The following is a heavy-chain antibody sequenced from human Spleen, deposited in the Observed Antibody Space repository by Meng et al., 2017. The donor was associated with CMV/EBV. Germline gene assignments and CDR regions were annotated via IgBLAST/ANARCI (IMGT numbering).Heavy chain of an antibody. CDR2: INANSGGT. D-gene: IGHD3-16*01. CDR3: ARDFTSIMVTFGGVNPPDY. V-gene: IGHV1-2*02. CDR1: FTGYY. Sequence: FTGYYIHWVRQAPGQGIEGMGWINANSGGTNYAQNFHGRVTMTRDTSISTAYVELSSLRFDDTAVYYCARDFTSIMVTFGGVNPPDYWGQGTLVTVSS. J-gene: IGHJ4*02.